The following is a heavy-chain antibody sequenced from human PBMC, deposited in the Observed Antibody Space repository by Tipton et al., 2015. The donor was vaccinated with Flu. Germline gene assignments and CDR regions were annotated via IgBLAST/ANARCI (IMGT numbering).Heavy chain of an antibody. CDR3: ARVSPGVESWFDP. CDR2: IFHSGST. CDR1: GGSISSSSHY. Sequence: TLSLTCTVSGGSISSSSHYWGWIRQPPGKGLEWIGSIFHSGSTYYNPSLKSRVTISVDTSKNQFSLKLISVTAADTAVYYCARVSPGVESWFDPWGQGTLVTVSS. V-gene: IGHV4-39*07. D-gene: IGHD3-3*01. J-gene: IGHJ5*02.